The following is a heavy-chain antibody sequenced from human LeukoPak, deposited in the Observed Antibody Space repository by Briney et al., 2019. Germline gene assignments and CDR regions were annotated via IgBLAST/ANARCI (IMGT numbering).Heavy chain of an antibody. V-gene: IGHV4-31*03. CDR1: GGSISSGGYY. J-gene: IGHJ4*02. D-gene: IGHD5-24*01. CDR3: ARATPEMATPFDY. CDR2: IYYSGST. Sequence: SQTLSLTCTVSGGSISSGGYYWSWIRQHPGKGLEWIGYIYYSGSTYYNPSLKSRVTISVDTSKNQFSLKLSSVTAADTAVYYCARATPEMATPFDYWGQGTLVTVSS.